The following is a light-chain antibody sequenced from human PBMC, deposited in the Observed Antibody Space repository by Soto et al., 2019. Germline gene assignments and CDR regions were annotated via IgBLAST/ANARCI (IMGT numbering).Light chain of an antibody. V-gene: IGLV2-23*03. J-gene: IGLJ2*01. CDR2: QSS. CDR3: CSYGGFSTFV. CDR1: GSDVGHYNL. Sequence: QSALTQPASVSGSPGQSITISCTGSGSDVGHYNLVSWYQQHPGKAPKVIIYQSSKRPSGVTDRFSGSKSGNTASLTISGLEAEDEAEYYCCSYGGFSTFVFGGGTKLTVL.